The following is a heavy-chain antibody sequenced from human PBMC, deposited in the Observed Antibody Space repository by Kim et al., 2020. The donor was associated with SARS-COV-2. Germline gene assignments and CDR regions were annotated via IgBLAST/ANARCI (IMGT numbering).Heavy chain of an antibody. CDR3: ARDSFAAAGNEYYYGMDV. CDR1: GFTFSSYW. Sequence: GGSLRLSCAASGFTFSSYWMSWVRQAPGKGLEWVANIKQDGSEKYYVDSVKGRFTISRDNAKNSLYLQMNSLRAEDTAVYYCARDSFAAAGNEYYYGMDVWGQGTTVTVS. CDR2: IKQDGSEK. J-gene: IGHJ6*02. V-gene: IGHV3-7*03. D-gene: IGHD6-13*01.